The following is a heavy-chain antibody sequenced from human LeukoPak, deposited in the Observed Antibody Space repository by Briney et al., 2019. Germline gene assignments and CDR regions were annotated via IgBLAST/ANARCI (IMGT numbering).Heavy chain of an antibody. V-gene: IGHV4-30-4*01. CDR3: ARGGSSWLYIDY. CDR1: GGSISSGDYY. CDR2: IYYSGST. Sequence: PSETLSLTCTVSGGSISSGDYYWSWIRQPPGKGLEWIGYIYYSGSTYYNPSLKGRVTISIDTSKNQFSLKLSSVTAADTAVYYCARGGSSWLYIDYWGQGTLVTVSS. D-gene: IGHD6-13*01. J-gene: IGHJ4*02.